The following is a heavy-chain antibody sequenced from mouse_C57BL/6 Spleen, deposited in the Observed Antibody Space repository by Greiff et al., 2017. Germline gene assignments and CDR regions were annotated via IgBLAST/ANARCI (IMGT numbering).Heavy chain of an antibody. CDR1: GYTFTSYW. CDR3: ARWDYDRFAY. CDR2: IDPSDSYT. Sequence: QVQLQQPGAELVKPGASVKLSCKASGYTFTSYWMQWVKQRPGQGLEWIGEIDPSDSYTNYNQKFKGKATLTVDTSSSTAYMQLSSLTSEDSAVYYCARWDYDRFAYWGQGTLVTVSA. J-gene: IGHJ3*01. V-gene: IGHV1-50*01. D-gene: IGHD2-4*01.